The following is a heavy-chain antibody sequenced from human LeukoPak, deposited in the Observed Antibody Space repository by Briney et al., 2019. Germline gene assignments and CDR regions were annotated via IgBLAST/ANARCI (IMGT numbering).Heavy chain of an antibody. CDR3: ARQNDFRLDY. CDR2: IYPGDSDT. D-gene: IGHD3-3*01. Sequence: GESLKISCKGSGYTFSSYWIGWARQMPGKGLEWMGIIYPGDSDTRYSPSLQGQVTISVDTSIGTAYLQWSSLKASDTAIYYCARQNDFRLDYWGQGTLATVSS. J-gene: IGHJ4*02. CDR1: GYTFSSYW. V-gene: IGHV5-51*01.